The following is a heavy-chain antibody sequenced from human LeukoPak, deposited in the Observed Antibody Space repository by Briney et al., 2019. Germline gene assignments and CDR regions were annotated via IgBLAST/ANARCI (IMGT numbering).Heavy chain of an antibody. V-gene: IGHV4-59*08. D-gene: IGHD6-13*01. CDR1: GGSISSYY. CDR3: ASDSSSWWQGYYYYMDV. Sequence: SETLSLTCTVSGGSISSYYWSWIRRPPGKGLEWIGCIYYSGSTNYNPSLKSRVTISVDTSKNQFSLKLSSVTAADTAVYYCASDSSSWWQGYYYYMDVWGKGTTVTVSS. J-gene: IGHJ6*03. CDR2: IYYSGST.